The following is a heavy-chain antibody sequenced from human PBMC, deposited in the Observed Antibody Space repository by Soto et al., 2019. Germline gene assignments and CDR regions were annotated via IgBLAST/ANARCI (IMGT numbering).Heavy chain of an antibody. D-gene: IGHD2-15*01. Sequence: SETLSLTCTVSGGSISSYYWSWIRQPPGKGLEWIGYIYYSGSTNYNPSLKSRVTISVDTSKNQFSLKLSSVTAADTAVYYCARDYGGNWRYYYGMDVWGQGTTVTVSS. J-gene: IGHJ6*02. CDR2: IYYSGST. CDR1: GGSISSYY. V-gene: IGHV4-59*01. CDR3: ARDYGGNWRYYYGMDV.